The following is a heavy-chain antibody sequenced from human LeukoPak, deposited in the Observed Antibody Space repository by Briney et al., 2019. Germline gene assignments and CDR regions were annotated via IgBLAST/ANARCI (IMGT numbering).Heavy chain of an antibody. J-gene: IGHJ4*02. CDR2: IRYDGSNK. CDR3: ARGGRDGYKEPFDY. V-gene: IGHV3-30*02. D-gene: IGHD5-24*01. Sequence: PGGSLRLSCAASGFTFSSYGMHWVRQAPGKGLEWVAFIRYDGSNKYYADSVKGRFTISRDNSKNTLYLQMNSLRAEDTAVYYGARGGRDGYKEPFDYWGQGTLVTVSS. CDR1: GFTFSSYG.